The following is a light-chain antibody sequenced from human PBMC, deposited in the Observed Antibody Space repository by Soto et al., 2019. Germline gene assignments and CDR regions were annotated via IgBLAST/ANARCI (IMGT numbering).Light chain of an antibody. CDR1: QSVGRY. CDR2: DAS. J-gene: IGKJ5*01. CDR3: QQRNNWPPIT. Sequence: ENVLTRSPAILSLSPGDTATLSCRASQSVGRYLAWYQQKPGQAPRLVIYDASNRATGVPDRFSGSGSGTDFTLSISHLEPEDFAVYYCQQRNNWPPITFGQGTR. V-gene: IGKV3-11*01.